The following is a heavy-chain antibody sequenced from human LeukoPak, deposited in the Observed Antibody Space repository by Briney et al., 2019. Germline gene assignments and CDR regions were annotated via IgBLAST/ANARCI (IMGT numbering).Heavy chain of an antibody. V-gene: IGHV3-30*04. CDR2: ISYDGSNK. CDR3: AKVNVEMATIRPYYFDY. J-gene: IGHJ4*02. D-gene: IGHD5-24*01. Sequence: GGSLRLSCAASGFTFSSYAMHWVRQAPGKGLEWVAVISYDGSNKYYADSVKGRFTISRDNSKNTLYLQMNSLRAEDTAVYYCAKVNVEMATIRPYYFDYWGQGTLVTVSS. CDR1: GFTFSSYA.